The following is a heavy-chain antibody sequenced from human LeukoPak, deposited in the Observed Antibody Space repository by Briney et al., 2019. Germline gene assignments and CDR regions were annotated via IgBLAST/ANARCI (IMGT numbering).Heavy chain of an antibody. CDR2: IYYSGST. V-gene: IGHV4-59*06. J-gene: IGHJ4*02. CDR1: GGSISSYY. D-gene: IGHD3-10*01. Sequence: SETLSLTCTVSGGSISSYYWSWIRQHPGKGLEWIGYIYYSGSTYYNPSLKSRVTISVDTSKNQFSLKLSSVTAADTAVYYCARVALPKDGSGSYPDYWGQGTLVTVSS. CDR3: ARVALPKDGSGSYPDY.